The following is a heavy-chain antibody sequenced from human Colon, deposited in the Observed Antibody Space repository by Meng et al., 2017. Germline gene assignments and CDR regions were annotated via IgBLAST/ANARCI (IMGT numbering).Heavy chain of an antibody. CDR1: GFTFNYYA. Sequence: GESLKISCAASGFTFNYYAMSWVRQAPGKGLEWVSTIHSRGDTYYADSVKGRFTISRDNSQNTLYLQMNSLRAEDTAVYFCACMLRGDGNYFDYWGQGTLVTVSS. CDR2: IHSRGDT. J-gene: IGHJ4*02. CDR3: ACMLRGDGNYFDY. V-gene: IGHV3-23*01. D-gene: IGHD3-10*01.